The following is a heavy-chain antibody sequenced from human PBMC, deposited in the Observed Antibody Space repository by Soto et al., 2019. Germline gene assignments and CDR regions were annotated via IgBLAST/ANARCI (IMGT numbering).Heavy chain of an antibody. J-gene: IGHJ4*02. D-gene: IGHD3-16*01. CDR2: INTDGSTT. Sequence: EVQLVESGGGLVQPGGSLRLSCAASGFTFSNYWMHWVRQAPGKGPVWVSRINTDGSTTNYADSVKGRFTISRDNAKTTLYLQTNSLGAEDTAVYYCARDLGGYASHWGQGTLVTVSS. CDR3: ARDLGGYASH. V-gene: IGHV3-74*01. CDR1: GFTFSNYW.